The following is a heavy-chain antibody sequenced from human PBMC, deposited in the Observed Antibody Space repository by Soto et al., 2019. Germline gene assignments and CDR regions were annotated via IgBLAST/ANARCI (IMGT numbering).Heavy chain of an antibody. CDR1: AYTFTNFA. D-gene: IGHD6-13*01. V-gene: IGHV1-18*01. J-gene: IGHJ5*02. CDR2: ISAYNGNT. CDR3: ARVGSAAGRINWFDP. Sequence: QVQLVQSGAEVKKPGASVKVSCKASAYTFTNFAISWVRQAPGQGLEWMGWISAYNGNTNYAQKLQGRVTMTTDTSTSTDYMELRSLRPDDTAVYYCARVGSAAGRINWFDPWGQGTLVTVSS.